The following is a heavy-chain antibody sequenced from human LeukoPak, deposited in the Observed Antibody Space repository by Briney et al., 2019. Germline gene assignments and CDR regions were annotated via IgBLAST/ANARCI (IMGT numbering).Heavy chain of an antibody. CDR2: ISSSSSYI. V-gene: IGHV3-21*01. J-gene: IGHJ4*02. D-gene: IGHD1-1*01. Sequence: PGGSLRLSCAASGFTFSSYSMNWVRQAPGKGLEWVSSISSSSSYIYYADSVKGRFTISRDNAKNSLYLQMNSLRAEDTAVYYWARDVAGGSYPYYWGQGTLVTVSS. CDR1: GFTFSSYS. CDR3: ARDVAGGSYPYY.